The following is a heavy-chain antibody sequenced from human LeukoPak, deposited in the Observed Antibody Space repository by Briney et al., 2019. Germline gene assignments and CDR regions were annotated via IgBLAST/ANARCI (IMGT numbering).Heavy chain of an antibody. Sequence: SETLSLTCTVSGGSISSSSYYWSWIRQPAGKGLEWIGRIYTSGSTNYNPSLKSRVTMSVDTSKNQFSLKLSSVTAADTAVYYCARDPLYCSSTSCPRANWFDPWGQGTLVTVSS. CDR2: IYTSGST. D-gene: IGHD2-2*01. CDR3: ARDPLYCSSTSCPRANWFDP. CDR1: GGSISSSSYY. V-gene: IGHV4-61*02. J-gene: IGHJ5*02.